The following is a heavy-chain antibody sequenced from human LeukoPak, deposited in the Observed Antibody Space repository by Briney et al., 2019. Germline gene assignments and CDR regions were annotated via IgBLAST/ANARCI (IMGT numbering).Heavy chain of an antibody. CDR1: GFTFSSYA. Sequence: GGSLRLSCAASGFTFSSYAMSWVRQAPVKGLEWVSGISGSGGNTYYADSVKGRSTISRDNSKNTLYLQMNSLRAEDTAVYYCAKTLGYCSSTSCVRGGMDVWGKGTTVTVSS. V-gene: IGHV3-23*01. CDR3: AKTLGYCSSTSCVRGGMDV. J-gene: IGHJ6*04. CDR2: ISGSGGNT. D-gene: IGHD2-2*01.